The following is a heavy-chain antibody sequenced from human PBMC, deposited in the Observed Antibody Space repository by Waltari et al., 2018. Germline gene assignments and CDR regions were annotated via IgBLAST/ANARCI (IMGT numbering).Heavy chain of an antibody. Sequence: EVQLVESGGGLVQPGGSLRLSCAASGFTFSSYAMSWVRQAPGKGLEWVSAISGSGCSTYYADSVKGRFTSSRDNSKNTLYLQMNSLRAEDTAVYYCAKDLWFGESQNYFDYWGQGTLVTVSS. D-gene: IGHD3-10*01. V-gene: IGHV3-23*04. CDR1: GFTFSSYA. CDR2: ISGSGCST. J-gene: IGHJ4*02. CDR3: AKDLWFGESQNYFDY.